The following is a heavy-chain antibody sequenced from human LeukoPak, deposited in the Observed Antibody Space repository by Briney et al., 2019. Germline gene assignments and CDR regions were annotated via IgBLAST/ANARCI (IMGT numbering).Heavy chain of an antibody. CDR1: GGSISSYY. CDR3: ARAYHCSSTSCYRGHYYYYMDV. J-gene: IGHJ6*03. V-gene: IGHV4-4*07. D-gene: IGHD2-2*02. Sequence: SETLSLTCTVSGGSISSYYWGWIRQPAGKGLEWIGRIYTSGSTSYNPSLKSRVTISVDTSKNQFSLKLSSVTAADTAVYYCARAYHCSSTSCYRGHYYYYMDVWGKGTTVTVSS. CDR2: IYTSGST.